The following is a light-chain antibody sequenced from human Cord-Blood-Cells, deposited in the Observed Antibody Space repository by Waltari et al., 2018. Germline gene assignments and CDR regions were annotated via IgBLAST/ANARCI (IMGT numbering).Light chain of an antibody. CDR2: DVS. V-gene: IGLV2-14*01. CDR1: SSDAGGYNY. Sequence: QSALTQPASVSGSPGQSITISCTGTSSDAGGYNYLSWYQQHPGTAPKLMIYDVSKRPSGVSNRFSGSKSGNTASLTISGLQAEDEADYYCSSYTSSSTWVFGGGTKLTVL. CDR3: SSYTSSSTWV. J-gene: IGLJ3*02.